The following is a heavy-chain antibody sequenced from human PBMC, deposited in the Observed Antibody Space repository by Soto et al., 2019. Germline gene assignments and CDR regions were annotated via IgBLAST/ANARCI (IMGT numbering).Heavy chain of an antibody. CDR3: ARSGDTSGNYAKYYFDY. Sequence: EVQLVESGGGLVKPGGSLRLSCAASGFTFSSYSMNWVRQAPGKGLEWVSSISSSSSNIYYADSVKGRFTISRDNAKNSLYLQMNSLRAEDTAVYYCARSGDTSGNYAKYYFDYWGQGTLVTVSS. CDR2: ISSSSSNI. D-gene: IGHD1-1*01. V-gene: IGHV3-21*01. J-gene: IGHJ4*02. CDR1: GFTFSSYS.